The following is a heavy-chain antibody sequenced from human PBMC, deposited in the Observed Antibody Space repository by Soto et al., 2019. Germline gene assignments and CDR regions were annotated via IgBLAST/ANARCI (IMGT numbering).Heavy chain of an antibody. D-gene: IGHD2-2*01. CDR1: GYTFTSYG. CDR3: ARWAAAIETFDP. CDR2: ISAYNGNT. V-gene: IGHV1-18*01. Sequence: QVQLVQSGAEVKKPGASVKVSCKASGYTFTSYGISWVRQAPGQGLEWMGWISAYNGNTNYAQKRQGRVSMTTGTATSTAYMELRSLRSDDTAVYSSARWAAAIETFDPWGQGTLVTVSS. J-gene: IGHJ5*02.